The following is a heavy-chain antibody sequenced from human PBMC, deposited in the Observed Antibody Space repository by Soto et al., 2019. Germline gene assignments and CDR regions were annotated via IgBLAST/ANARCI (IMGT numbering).Heavy chain of an antibody. CDR2: IYHSGST. J-gene: IGHJ5*02. V-gene: IGHV4-30-2*01. D-gene: IGHD3-10*01. Sequence: TLSLTCAVSGGSISSGGYSWSWIRQPPGKGLEWIGYIYHSGSTYYNPSLKSRVTISVDRSKNQFSLKLSSVTAADTAVYYCAGTHNWFDPWGQGTLVTVSS. CDR1: GGSISSGGYS. CDR3: AGTHNWFDP.